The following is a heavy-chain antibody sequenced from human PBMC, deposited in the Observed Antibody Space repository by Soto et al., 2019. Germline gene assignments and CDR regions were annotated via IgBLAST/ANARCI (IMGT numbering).Heavy chain of an antibody. CDR2: IYHTGST. V-gene: IGHV4-30-2*01. Sequence: KTSETLSRTCALAGGSLSGGGFSWSWIRHPPGKGLECIGYIYHTGSTYYNPSLKSRVTISVDRSKNQFSLRLSSVTAADTAIYYCARATFVRKGYYDASDYYFFDYWGQGTLVTVSS. CDR3: ARATFVRKGYYDASDYYFFDY. CDR1: GGSLSGGGFS. J-gene: IGHJ4*02. D-gene: IGHD3-22*01.